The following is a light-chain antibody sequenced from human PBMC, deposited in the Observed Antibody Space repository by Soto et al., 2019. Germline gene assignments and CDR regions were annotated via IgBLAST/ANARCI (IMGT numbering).Light chain of an antibody. CDR1: SGDVGRYNY. CDR3: SSYSSTTTLVV. V-gene: IGLV2-8*01. CDR2: EVS. J-gene: IGLJ1*01. Sequence: QSALTQPPSASGSPGQSVTISCTGTSGDVGRYNYVSWYQQHPGKAPKLMIFEVSKRPSGVPDRFSGSTSGNTASLTISGLQADDEADYYCSSYSSTTTLVVFGTGTKLTVL.